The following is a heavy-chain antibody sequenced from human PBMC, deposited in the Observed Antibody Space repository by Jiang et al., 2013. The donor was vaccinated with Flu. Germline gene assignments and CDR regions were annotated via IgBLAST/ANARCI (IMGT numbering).Heavy chain of an antibody. V-gene: IGHV5-10-1*01. Sequence: GAEVKKPGESLRISCKGFGYSFTNRWINWVRQMPGKGLEWMGRIDPSDSYTNISPSFQGHVTFSADKSISTAYLQWSVLTASDTAMYYCVIRTQNFSSASDFDCWGQGTLVTVSS. CDR2: IDPSDSYT. CDR1: GYSFTNRW. D-gene: IGHD6-19*01. CDR3: VIRTQNFSSASDFDC. J-gene: IGHJ4*02.